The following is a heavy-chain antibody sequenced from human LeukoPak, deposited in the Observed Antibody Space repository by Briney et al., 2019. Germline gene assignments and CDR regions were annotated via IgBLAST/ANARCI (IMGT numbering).Heavy chain of an antibody. J-gene: IGHJ4*02. CDR2: ISAYNGNT. CDR1: GYTVTSYG. CDR3: ARDYFPDSPYYYDSSGSQPIDY. V-gene: IGHV1-18*01. D-gene: IGHD3-22*01. Sequence: GASVKVSCKASGYTVTSYGISWVRQAPGQRREGRGWISAYNGNTRYAQKLQGRVTMTTDTSTSTAYMELRRLRSVDTAVYYCARDYFPDSPYYYDSSGSQPIDYWGQGTLVTVSS.